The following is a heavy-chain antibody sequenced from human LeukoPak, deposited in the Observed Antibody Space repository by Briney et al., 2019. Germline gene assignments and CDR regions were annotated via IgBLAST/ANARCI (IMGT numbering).Heavy chain of an antibody. CDR1: GFSFSSYW. V-gene: IGHV3-7*05. Sequence: TGGSLRLSCAASGFSFSSYWMSWVRQAPGKGLEWVANIKHDGSGRYYVDSVKGRFTISRDSAKNSLYLQMNSLRAEDTAVYYCARGDLYGSGSAEFYFDYWGQGTLVTVSS. D-gene: IGHD3-10*01. CDR2: IKHDGSGR. CDR3: ARGDLYGSGSAEFYFDY. J-gene: IGHJ4*02.